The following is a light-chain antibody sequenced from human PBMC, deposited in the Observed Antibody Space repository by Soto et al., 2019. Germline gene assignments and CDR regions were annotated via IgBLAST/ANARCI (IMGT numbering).Light chain of an antibody. V-gene: IGKV3-15*01. CDR2: AAS. CDR1: QSVSSSY. J-gene: IGKJ1*01. CDR3: QQYNNWLGT. Sequence: IVLTQSPGTLSLSPGERATLSCRASQSVSSSYLAWYQQKSGQVPRLLIYAASTRATGIPSRFSGSGSGTEFTLTISTLQSEDFAVYYCQQYNNWLGTFGQGTKVDIK.